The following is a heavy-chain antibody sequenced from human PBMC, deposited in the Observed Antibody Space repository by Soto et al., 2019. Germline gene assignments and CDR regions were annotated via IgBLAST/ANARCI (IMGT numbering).Heavy chain of an antibody. V-gene: IGHV2-26*01. D-gene: IGHD3-10*01. J-gene: IGHJ3*02. CDR2: IFSNDEK. Sequence: QVTLKESGPVLVKPRETLTLTCTVSGFSLSNARMGVSWIRQPPGKALEWLAHIFSNDEKSYSTSLKSRLTISKDTSKSQVVLTMTNMDPVDTATYYCARSAVGAFDIWGQGTMVTVSS. CDR3: ARSAVGAFDI. CDR1: GFSLSNARMG.